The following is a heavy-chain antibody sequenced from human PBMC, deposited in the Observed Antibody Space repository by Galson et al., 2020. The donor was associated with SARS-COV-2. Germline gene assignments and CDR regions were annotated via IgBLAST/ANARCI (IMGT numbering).Heavy chain of an antibody. CDR1: GYTFNNYA. Sequence: ASVKVSCKASGYTFNNYALNWVRQAPGQGLEWMAWIYTNTGNPTYAQGFTGRFVFSLDTSISTAYLQISSLKAEDTAVYYCARGAGAWFGELLDYWGQGTLVTVSS. D-gene: IGHD3-10*01. J-gene: IGHJ4*02. CDR2: IYTNTGNP. CDR3: ARGAGAWFGELLDY. V-gene: IGHV7-4-1*02.